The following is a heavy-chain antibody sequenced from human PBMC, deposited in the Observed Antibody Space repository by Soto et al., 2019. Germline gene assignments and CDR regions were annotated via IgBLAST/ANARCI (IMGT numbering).Heavy chain of an antibody. D-gene: IGHD1-26*01. J-gene: IGHJ3*02. CDR2: ISSSSSYT. CDR3: SSGSEPRLPAFDI. V-gene: IGHV3-11*06. Sequence: QVQLVESGGGLVKPGGSLRLSCAASGFTFSDYYMSWIRQAPGKGLEWVSHISSSSSYTNYADSVKGRFTISRDNAKNSLYLQMNSLRAEDTAVYYCSSGSEPRLPAFDIWGQGTMVTVSS. CDR1: GFTFSDYY.